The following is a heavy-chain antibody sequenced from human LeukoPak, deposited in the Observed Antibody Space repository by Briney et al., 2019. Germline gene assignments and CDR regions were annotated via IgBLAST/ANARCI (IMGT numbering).Heavy chain of an antibody. Sequence: PGGSLRLSCTASGFTVSSTYMSWVRQAPGKGLEWVSVIYSGGSTYYTDSVKGRFTISRDNSKNTLYLQMDSLRAEDTAVYCCATASHCSGGSCHWGQGTLVIVSS. CDR2: IYSGGST. CDR3: ATASHCSGGSCH. V-gene: IGHV3-53*01. D-gene: IGHD2-15*01. J-gene: IGHJ4*02. CDR1: GFTVSSTY.